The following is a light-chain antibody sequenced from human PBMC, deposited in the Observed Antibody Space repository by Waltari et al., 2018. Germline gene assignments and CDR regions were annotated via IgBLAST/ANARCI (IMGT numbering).Light chain of an antibody. J-gene: IGKJ2*01. CDR3: QQYSSSVMYT. V-gene: IGKV3-20*01. Sequence: EFVLTQSPDTLSLSPGGRATLSCRASQSLSRSRLAWYQQKPGQAPRLLIYAASSRATGIPDRFSGSGSGTDFRLTISRVEPEDVALYYCQQYSSSVMYTFGQGTKLEIQ. CDR2: AAS. CDR1: QSLSRSR.